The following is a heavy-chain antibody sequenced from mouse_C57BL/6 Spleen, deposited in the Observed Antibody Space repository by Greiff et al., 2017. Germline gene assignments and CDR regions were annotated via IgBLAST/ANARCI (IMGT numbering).Heavy chain of an antibody. CDR1: GYTFTDYE. Sequence: QVQLQQSGAELVRPGASVTLSCEASGYTFTDYEMHWVQQTPVHGLEWIGAIDPETGGTAYTQKFKGQAILTADKASSTAYMELRSLTSEDSAVYYCTRWGYYGSSWDMDVWGTGTSVTVSS. J-gene: IGHJ1*03. CDR3: TRWGYYGSSWDMDV. V-gene: IGHV1-15*01. D-gene: IGHD1-1*01. CDR2: IDPETGGT.